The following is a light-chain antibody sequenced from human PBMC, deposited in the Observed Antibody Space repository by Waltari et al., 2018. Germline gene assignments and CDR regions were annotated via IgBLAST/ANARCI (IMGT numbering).Light chain of an antibody. V-gene: IGLV1-40*01. CDR3: QSYDNSLGAWV. CDR2: YYS. CDR1: SSNIGAGYA. Sequence: QSVLTQPPSVSGAPGQSVTLSCTGSSSNIGAGYAVPWYQQFPGTAPKLLIFYYSRRPSGVPGRFSGSWSGASASLAITGLQTEDEADYYCQSYDNSLGAWVFGGGTTLTVL. J-gene: IGLJ3*02.